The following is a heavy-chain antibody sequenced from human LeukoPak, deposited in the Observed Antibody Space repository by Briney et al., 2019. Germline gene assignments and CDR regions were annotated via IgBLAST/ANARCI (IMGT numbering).Heavy chain of an antibody. CDR1: GFTFSSYG. CDR2: IRYDGSNK. J-gene: IGHJ4*02. Sequence: GGSLRLSCTASGFTFSSYGMHWVRQAPGKGLEWVAFIRYDGSNKYYADSVKGRFTISRDNAENSLYLQMTSLGVDDTAVYYCATVPPGRCNDDPCYPVFDYWGRGALVTVS. V-gene: IGHV3-30*02. D-gene: IGHD2-15*01. CDR3: ATVPPGRCNDDPCYPVFDY.